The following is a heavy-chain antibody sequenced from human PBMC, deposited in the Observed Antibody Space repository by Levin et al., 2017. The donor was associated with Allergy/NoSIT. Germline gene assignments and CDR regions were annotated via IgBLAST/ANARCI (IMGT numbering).Heavy chain of an antibody. Sequence: PSETLSLTCTVSGGSISGSSYFWGWIRQPPGKGLEWIGTIYDSGNTYYNSSLRSRVTISVDTSKNDFSLKLSSVAAADTAIYYCATSPVGATTGYFDLWGRGTQVTVSS. J-gene: IGHJ2*01. D-gene: IGHD1-26*01. CDR1: GGSISGSSYF. CDR3: ATSPVGATTGYFDL. V-gene: IGHV4-39*02. CDR2: IYDSGNT.